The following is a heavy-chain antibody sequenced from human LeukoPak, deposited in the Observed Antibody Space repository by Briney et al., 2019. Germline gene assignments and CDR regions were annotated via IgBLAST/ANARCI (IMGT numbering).Heavy chain of an antibody. D-gene: IGHD3-22*01. Sequence: GGSLRLSCAASGFTFSSYWMNWARQAPGKGLEWVASINHNGNVNYYVDSVKGRFTISRDNTKNSLYLQMSNLRAEDTAVYYCASGNYDSSPRGYNYFDYWGQGALVTVSS. CDR3: ASGNYDSSPRGYNYFDY. CDR1: GFTFSSYW. CDR2: INHNGNVN. J-gene: IGHJ4*02. V-gene: IGHV3-7*03.